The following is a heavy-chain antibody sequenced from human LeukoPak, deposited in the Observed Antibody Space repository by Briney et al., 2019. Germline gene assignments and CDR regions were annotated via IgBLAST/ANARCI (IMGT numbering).Heavy chain of an antibody. CDR2: INHSGST. D-gene: IGHD3-3*01. Sequence: SETLSLTCAVYGGSFSGYYWSWLRQPPGKGLEWIGEINHSGSTNYNPSLKSRVTISVDTSKNQFSLKLSSVTAADTAVYYCARDRRYYDFWSGPPGWFDPWGQGTLVTVSS. V-gene: IGHV4-34*01. CDR3: ARDRRYYDFWSGPPGWFDP. CDR1: GGSFSGYY. J-gene: IGHJ5*02.